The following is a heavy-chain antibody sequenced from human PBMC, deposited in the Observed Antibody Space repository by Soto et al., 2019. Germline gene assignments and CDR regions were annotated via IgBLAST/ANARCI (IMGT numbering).Heavy chain of an antibody. V-gene: IGHV4-59*01. D-gene: IGHD1-20*01. Sequence: SETLSLTCTVSGGSISSYYWSWIRQPPGKGLEWIGYIYYSGSTNYNPSLKSRVTISVDTSKNQFSLKLSSVTAADTAVYYCARDGGQLTGVDYWGQGTLVTVSS. CDR3: ARDGGQLTGVDY. CDR1: GGSISSYY. J-gene: IGHJ4*02. CDR2: IYYSGST.